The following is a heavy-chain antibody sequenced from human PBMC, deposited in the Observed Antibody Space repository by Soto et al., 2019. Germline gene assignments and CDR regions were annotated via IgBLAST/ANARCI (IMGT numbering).Heavy chain of an antibody. D-gene: IGHD2-8*01. V-gene: IGHV4-30-4*01. CDR3: ARDCTNGVCLYAFDI. Sequence: QVQLQESGPGLVKPSQTLSLTCTVSGGSISSGDYYWSWIRQPPGKGLEWIGYIYYRGSTNYNPSLKSRVTISVDTSKNQFSLKLSSVTAADTAVYYCARDCTNGVCLYAFDIWGQGTMVTVSS. CDR2: IYYRGST. CDR1: GGSISSGDYY. J-gene: IGHJ3*02.